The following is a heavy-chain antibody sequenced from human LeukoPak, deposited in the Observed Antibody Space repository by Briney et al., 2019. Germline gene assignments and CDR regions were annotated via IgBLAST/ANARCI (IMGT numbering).Heavy chain of an antibody. CDR3: ARLAGLHREYFDY. V-gene: IGHV4-39*01. CDR2: IYYSGST. J-gene: IGHJ4*02. CDR1: GGSISSYSYY. Sequence: SEPLSLTCTVSGGSISSYSYYWGWIRQPPGKGLAWIGSIYYSGSTYYNPSLKSRVTISVDTSKIQCSLKLSSATAADTAVYYCARLAGLHREYFDYWGQGTLVTVSS. D-gene: IGHD1-14*01.